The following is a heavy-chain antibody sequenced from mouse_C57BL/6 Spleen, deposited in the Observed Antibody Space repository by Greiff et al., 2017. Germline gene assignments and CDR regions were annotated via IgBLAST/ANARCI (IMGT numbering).Heavy chain of an antibody. CDR3: ARGEAYGPFAY. V-gene: IGHV1-80*01. J-gene: IGHJ3*01. D-gene: IGHD1-1*02. CDR2: IYPGDGDT. Sequence: QVQLQQSGAELVTPGASVKISCKASGYAFSSYWMNWVKQRPGKGLEWIGQIYPGDGDTNYNGKFKGKATLTADKSSSTAYMQLSSLTSEDSAVYFCARGEAYGPFAYWGQGTLVTVSA. CDR1: GYAFSSYW.